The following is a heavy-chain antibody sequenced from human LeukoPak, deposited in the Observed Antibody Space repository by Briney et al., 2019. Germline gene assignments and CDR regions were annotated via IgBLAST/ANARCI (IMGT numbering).Heavy chain of an antibody. Sequence: PSETLSLTCTVPGGSISSYYWSWIRQPPGKGLEWIGYIYYSGSTNYNPSLKSRVTISVDTSKNQFSLKLSSVTAADTAVYYCAIEYSGFDDAFDIWGQGTMVTVSS. J-gene: IGHJ3*02. CDR2: IYYSGST. CDR3: AIEYSGFDDAFDI. CDR1: GGSISSYY. D-gene: IGHD5-12*01. V-gene: IGHV4-59*01.